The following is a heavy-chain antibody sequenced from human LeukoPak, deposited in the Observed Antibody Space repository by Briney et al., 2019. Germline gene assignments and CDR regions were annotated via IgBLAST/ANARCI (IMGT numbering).Heavy chain of an antibody. V-gene: IGHV1-18*01. Sequence: ASVKVSCKASGYTFTSYGISWVRQAPGQGLEWMGWIGAYNGNTNYAQKLQGRVTMTTDTSTSTAYMELRSLRSDDTAVYYCARVSGYGGNSFSSYWGQGTLVTVSS. J-gene: IGHJ4*02. CDR1: GYTFTSYG. D-gene: IGHD4-23*01. CDR3: ARVSGYGGNSFSSY. CDR2: IGAYNGNT.